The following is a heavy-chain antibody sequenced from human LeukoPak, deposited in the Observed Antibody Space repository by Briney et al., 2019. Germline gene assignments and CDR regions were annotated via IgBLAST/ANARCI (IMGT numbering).Heavy chain of an antibody. CDR2: ISAYNGNT. V-gene: IGHV1-18*01. Sequence: ASVKVSCKASGYTFTSYGISWVRQAPGQGLEWMGWISAYNGNTNYAQKLQGRVTMTTDTSTSTAYMELRSLRSEDTAVYYCARENTYGYSYGMDVWGQGTTVTVSS. CDR3: ARENTYGYSYGMDV. CDR1: GYTFTSYG. D-gene: IGHD3-22*01. J-gene: IGHJ6*02.